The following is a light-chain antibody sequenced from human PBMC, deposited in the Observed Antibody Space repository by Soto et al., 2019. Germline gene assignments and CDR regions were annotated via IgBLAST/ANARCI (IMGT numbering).Light chain of an antibody. CDR3: QQYNGT. J-gene: IGKJ1*01. Sequence: DIQMTQSPSTLSASVGDGVTITCRASQTISNWLAWYQQKAGKAPKLLIYKASSLEGGVPSRFSGSGSGAEFTLTISSLQPDDFATYYCQQYNGTFGQGTKVEIK. V-gene: IGKV1-5*03. CDR1: QTISNW. CDR2: KAS.